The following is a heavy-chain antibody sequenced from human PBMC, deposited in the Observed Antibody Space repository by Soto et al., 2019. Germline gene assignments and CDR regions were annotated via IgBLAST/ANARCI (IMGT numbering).Heavy chain of an antibody. J-gene: IGHJ4*02. CDR1: RGSISTYY. CDR2: IYYNGNT. V-gene: IGHV4-59*08. CDR3: ARHATRSYDY. Sequence: SLTCTVSRGSISTYYWSWIRQPPGKVLECIGYIYYNGNTNYNPSLKSRVTISVDTSKNQFTLILNSVTAADTAVYYCARHATRSYDYWGQGTLVTVSS.